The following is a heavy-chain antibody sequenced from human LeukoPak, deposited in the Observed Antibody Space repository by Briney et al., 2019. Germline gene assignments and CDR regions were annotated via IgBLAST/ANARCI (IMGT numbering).Heavy chain of an antibody. D-gene: IGHD3-22*01. J-gene: IGHJ6*03. CDR2: INHSGST. CDR1: GGSFSGYY. V-gene: IGHV4-34*01. Sequence: SETLSLTCAVYGGSFSGYYWSWIRQPPGKGLEWIGEINHSGSTNYNPSLKSRVTLSVDTSKNQFSLKMNSVTAADTAVYYCARDLRRSSSSGSYYYYMDVWGKGTTVTVSS. CDR3: ARDLRRSSSSGSYYYYMDV.